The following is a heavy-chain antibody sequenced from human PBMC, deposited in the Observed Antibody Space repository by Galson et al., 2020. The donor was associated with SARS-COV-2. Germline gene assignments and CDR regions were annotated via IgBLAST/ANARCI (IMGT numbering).Heavy chain of an antibody. CDR3: ARGGWGGDFVDI. Sequence: SETLSLTCSVSGGSITTGGYQWCWIRQPPGKGLEWLGYIFSSGNSYYTPSLKSRLTLSVDTSKNQFSVGLTSVTAADTAVYYCARGGWGGDFVDIWGQGGLVSVSS. J-gene: IGHJ4*02. D-gene: IGHD4-17*01. CDR2: IFSSGNS. V-gene: IGHV4-30-4*08. CDR1: GGSITTGGYQ.